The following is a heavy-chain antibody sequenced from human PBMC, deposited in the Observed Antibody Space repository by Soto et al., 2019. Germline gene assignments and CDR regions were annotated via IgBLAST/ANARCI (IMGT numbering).Heavy chain of an antibody. V-gene: IGHV1-18*01. J-gene: IGHJ5*02. Sequence: ASVKVSCKASGYTFTSYGISWVRQAPGQGLEWMGWISAYNGSTNYAQKLQGRVTMTTDTSTSTAYMELRSLRSDDTAVYYCARDSSGWYHIGFDPWGQGTLVTVSS. CDR1: GYTFTSYG. CDR2: ISAYNGST. CDR3: ARDSSGWYHIGFDP. D-gene: IGHD6-19*01.